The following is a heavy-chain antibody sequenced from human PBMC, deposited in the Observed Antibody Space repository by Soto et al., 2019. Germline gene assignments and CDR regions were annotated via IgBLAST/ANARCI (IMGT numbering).Heavy chain of an antibody. V-gene: IGHV3-23*01. J-gene: IGHJ6*03. Sequence: GGSLRLSCAASGFTFSSYAMSWVRQAPGKGLEWVSAISGSGGSTYYADSVKGRFTISRDNSKNTLYLQMNSLRAEDTAVYYCAKARPRGDENYYYYYYMDVWGKGTTVTVSS. D-gene: IGHD4-17*01. CDR3: AKARPRGDENYYYYYYMDV. CDR1: GFTFSSYA. CDR2: ISGSGGST.